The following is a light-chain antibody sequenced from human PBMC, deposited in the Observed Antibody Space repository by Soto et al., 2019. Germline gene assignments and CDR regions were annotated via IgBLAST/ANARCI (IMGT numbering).Light chain of an antibody. CDR3: AAWDDSRRGV. CDR1: SSNIGSNS. Sequence: QSVLTQPPSASGTPGQRVTISCSGSSSNIGSNSVYWYQQLPGTAPKLLIYKNNQRPSGVPDRFSGSKSGTSASLAISGLRSEDEADYYCAAWDDSRRGVFGGGTKLTVL. CDR2: KNN. J-gene: IGLJ2*01. V-gene: IGLV1-47*01.